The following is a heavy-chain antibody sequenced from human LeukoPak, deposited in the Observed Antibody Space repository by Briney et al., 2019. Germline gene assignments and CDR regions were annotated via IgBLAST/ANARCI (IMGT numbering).Heavy chain of an antibody. J-gene: IGHJ6*02. V-gene: IGHV1-69*13. Sequence: PVKVSCKASGGTFSSYAISWVRQAPGQGLEWMGGIIPIFGTANYAQKFQGRVTITADESTSTAYMELSSLRSEDTAVYYCARDLYYYDSSTSPSYYYYGMDVWGQGTTVTVSS. D-gene: IGHD3-22*01. CDR3: ARDLYYYDSSTSPSYYYYGMDV. CDR1: GGTFSSYA. CDR2: IIPIFGTA.